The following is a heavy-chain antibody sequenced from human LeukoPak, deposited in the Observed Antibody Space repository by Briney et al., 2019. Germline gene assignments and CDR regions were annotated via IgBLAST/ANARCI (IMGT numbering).Heavy chain of an antibody. J-gene: IGHJ5*02. V-gene: IGHV4-39*07. CDR1: GGSISSRSYS. CDR3: ARDDLRSDWFDP. CDR2: IDYSGTT. Sequence: SETLSLTCSVSGGSISSRSYSWGWIRQTPGKGLEWIGNIDYSGTTYYTPSLKSRITISVDTSKNQFSLRLSSVTAADTAVYYCARDDLRSDWFDPWGQGTLVILSS.